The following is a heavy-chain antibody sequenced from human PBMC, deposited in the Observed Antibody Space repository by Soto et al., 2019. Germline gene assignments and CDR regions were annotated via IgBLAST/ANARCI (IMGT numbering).Heavy chain of an antibody. V-gene: IGHV3-23*01. D-gene: IGHD2-15*01. J-gene: IGHJ4*02. Sequence: EVQLLESGGGLVQPGGSLRLSCAASRFTFSSYAMSWVRQAPGKGLEWVSALSSSGGSTYYADSVKGRFTISRDNSKITLYLQMSSLRAEDTPVYYCAKRAPYCSGGSCYSALDYWGQGTLVTVSS. CDR1: RFTFSSYA. CDR2: LSSSGGST. CDR3: AKRAPYCSGGSCYSALDY.